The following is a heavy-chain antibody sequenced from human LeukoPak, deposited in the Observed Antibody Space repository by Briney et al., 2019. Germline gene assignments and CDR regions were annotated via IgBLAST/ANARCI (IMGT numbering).Heavy chain of an antibody. Sequence: SETLSLTCTVSGGSISSSSYYWGWIRQPPGKGLEWIGSIYYSGSTYYNPSLKSRVTISVDTSKNQFSLKLSSVTAADTAVYYCARAHIAAAGTPYFDYWGQGTLVTVSS. D-gene: IGHD6-13*01. CDR3: ARAHIAAAGTPYFDY. J-gene: IGHJ4*02. CDR2: IYYSGST. V-gene: IGHV4-39*07. CDR1: GGSISSSSYY.